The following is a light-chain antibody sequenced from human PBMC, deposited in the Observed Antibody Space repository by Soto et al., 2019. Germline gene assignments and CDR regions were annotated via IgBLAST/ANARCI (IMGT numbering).Light chain of an antibody. CDR2: VNSDGSH. J-gene: IGLJ3*02. V-gene: IGLV4-69*01. CDR3: QTWGTGIHWV. Sequence: QPVLTQSPSASASLGASVKLTCTLTTGHNDYAIAWHQQQPEKGPRYLMKVNSDGSHNKGDGIPDRFSGSSSGAERYLTISSLQSEDEGDYYCQTWGTGIHWVFGGGTKLTVL. CDR1: TGHNDYA.